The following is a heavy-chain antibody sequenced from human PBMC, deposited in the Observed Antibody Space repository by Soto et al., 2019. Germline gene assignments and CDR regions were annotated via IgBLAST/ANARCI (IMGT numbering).Heavy chain of an antibody. CDR3: AKGKPVPRFLNWFDP. V-gene: IGHV3-23*01. Sequence: PGGSLRLSCAASGFTFSTYAMTWVRQAPGKGLEWVSAISGTGGSTYYADSVKGRFTISRDNSKNTLYLQMNSLRAEDTAVYYCAKGKPVPRFLNWFDPWGQGTLVTVSS. J-gene: IGHJ5*02. D-gene: IGHD2-2*01. CDR2: ISGTGGST. CDR1: GFTFSTYA.